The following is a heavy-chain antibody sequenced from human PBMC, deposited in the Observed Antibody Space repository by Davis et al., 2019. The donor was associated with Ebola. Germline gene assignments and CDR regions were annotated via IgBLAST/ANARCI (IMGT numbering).Heavy chain of an antibody. CDR2: FGTSGDT. Sequence: GGSLRLSCAASGFIFRSYVMSWVRQVPGKGLEWVSTFGTSGDTYYADSVKGRFTISRDNSKNTLYLQMNGLRVDDTAIYYCAKDTSNIWFDIWGQGTMVTVSS. CDR3: AKDTSNIWFDI. CDR1: GFIFRSYV. D-gene: IGHD1-26*01. V-gene: IGHV3-23*01. J-gene: IGHJ3*02.